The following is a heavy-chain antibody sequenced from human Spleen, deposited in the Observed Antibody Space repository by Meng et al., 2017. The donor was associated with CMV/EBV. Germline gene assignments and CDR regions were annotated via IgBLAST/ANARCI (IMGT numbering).Heavy chain of an antibody. V-gene: IGHV1-69*02. CDR2: IIPILGIA. D-gene: IGHD3-22*01. CDR1: GNTFSSYT. Sequence: SVKVSCKTSGNTFSSYTISWVRQAPGQGLEWMGRIIPILGIANYAQKFQGRVTITADKSTSTDYMELSSLRSEDTAVYYCARDHWVSVSSGYYYFDYWGQGTLVTVSS. J-gene: IGHJ4*02. CDR3: ARDHWVSVSSGYYYFDY.